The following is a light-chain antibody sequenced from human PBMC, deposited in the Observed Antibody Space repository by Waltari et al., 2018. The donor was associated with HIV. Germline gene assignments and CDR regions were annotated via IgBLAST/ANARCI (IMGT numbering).Light chain of an antibody. Sequence: QSALAQPASVSGSPGQSITISCTGTSSDVGSYNYVSWYQHHPGKAPKLMIYAVTSRPSGVSNRSADSKSGNTASLTISGLQAEDEADYYCSSFTASGTQVFGGGTKLTVL. CDR1: SSDVGSYNY. CDR3: SSFTASGTQV. J-gene: IGLJ3*02. CDR2: AVT. V-gene: IGLV2-14*01.